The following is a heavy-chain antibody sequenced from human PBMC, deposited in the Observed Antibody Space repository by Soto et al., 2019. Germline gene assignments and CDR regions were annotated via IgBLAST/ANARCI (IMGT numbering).Heavy chain of an antibody. CDR1: GITFSNYE. Sequence: EVRLVESGGGLVQPGGSLRLSCAASGITFSNYEMNWVRQVPGKGLEWISFISSDGDTIYYAVSVKGRFTISRDNAKNSLYLQMNSLRAEDSAVYYCASPWGSSDYWGQGTLVTVSS. V-gene: IGHV3-48*03. CDR2: ISSDGDTI. CDR3: ASPWGSSDY. J-gene: IGHJ4*02. D-gene: IGHD7-27*01.